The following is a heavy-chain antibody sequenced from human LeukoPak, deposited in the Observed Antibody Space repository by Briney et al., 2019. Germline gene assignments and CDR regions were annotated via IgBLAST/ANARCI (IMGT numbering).Heavy chain of an antibody. D-gene: IGHD6-19*01. CDR2: IRYDGSNK. CDR3: ARDPRVEGSGDY. J-gene: IGHJ4*02. V-gene: IGHV3-30*02. Sequence: GGSLRLSCAASGFTFSSYGMHWVRQAPGKGLEWVAFIRYDGSNKYYADSVKGRFTISRDNSKNTLYLQMNSLRAEDTAVYYCARDPRVEGSGDYWGQGTLVTVSS. CDR1: GFTFSSYG.